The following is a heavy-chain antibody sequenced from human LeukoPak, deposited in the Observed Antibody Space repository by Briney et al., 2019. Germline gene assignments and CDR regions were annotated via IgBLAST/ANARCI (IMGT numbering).Heavy chain of an antibody. D-gene: IGHD5-18*01. CDR2: IYYSGST. CDR3: ARHRLDTAVDDYYYYYMDV. CDR1: GGSFSGYY. V-gene: IGHV4-34*01. Sequence: PSETLSLTCAVYGGSFSGYYWSWIRQPPGKGLEWIGSIYYSGSTYYNPSLKSRVTISVDTSKNQFSLKLSSVTAADTAVYYCARHRLDTAVDDYYYYYMDVWGKGTTVTVSS. J-gene: IGHJ6*03.